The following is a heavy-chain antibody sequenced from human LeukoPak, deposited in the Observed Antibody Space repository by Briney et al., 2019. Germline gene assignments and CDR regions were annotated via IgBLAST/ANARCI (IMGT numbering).Heavy chain of an antibody. CDR2: ISAGGSGT. CDR3: AKRDSSGWYSLDY. CDR1: GFTFSSYA. Sequence: RGSLRLSCAASGFTFSSYAMSWVRQAPGKGLEWVSSISAGGSGTYYADSVKGRFTISRDNSKHTLSLQMSSLRADDTAVYYCAKRDSSGWYSLDYWGQGALVTVSS. V-gene: IGHV3-23*01. D-gene: IGHD6-19*01. J-gene: IGHJ4*02.